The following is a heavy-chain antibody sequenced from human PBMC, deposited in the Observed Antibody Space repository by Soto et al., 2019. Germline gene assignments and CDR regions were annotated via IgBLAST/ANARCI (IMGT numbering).Heavy chain of an antibody. J-gene: IGHJ4*02. CDR1: GGSFSGYY. D-gene: IGHD6-19*01. Sequence: PSETLSLTCAAYGGSFSGYYCSWIRQPPGKGLEWIGEINHSGSTNYNPSLKSRVTISVDTSKNQFSLKLSSVTAADTAVYYCARGRYSSGWTFDYWGQGTLVTVSS. CDR2: INHSGST. V-gene: IGHV4-34*01. CDR3: ARGRYSSGWTFDY.